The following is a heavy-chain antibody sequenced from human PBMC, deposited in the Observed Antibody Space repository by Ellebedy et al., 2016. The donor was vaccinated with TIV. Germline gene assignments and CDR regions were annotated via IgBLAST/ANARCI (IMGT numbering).Heavy chain of an antibody. V-gene: IGHV3-7*01. D-gene: IGHD6-19*01. CDR1: GFTFSSYW. CDR2: IKQDGSEK. CDR3: ATHSSGWLDFDY. J-gene: IGHJ4*02. Sequence: GESLKISCAASGFTFSSYWMIWVRQAPGKGLEWVANIKQDGSEKYYVDSVKGRFTISRDNAKNSLYLQMNSLRAEDTAVYYCATHSSGWLDFDYWGQGTLVIVSS.